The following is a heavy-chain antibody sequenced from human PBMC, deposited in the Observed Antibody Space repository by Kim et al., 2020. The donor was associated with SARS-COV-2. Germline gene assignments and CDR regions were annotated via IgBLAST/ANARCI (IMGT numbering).Heavy chain of an antibody. CDR3: ARFRLWADFDY. V-gene: IGHV7-4-1*02. CDR2: P. J-gene: IGHJ4*02. Sequence: PTYAQGFTGRFVFSLDTSVSTAYLQISSLKAEDTAVYYCARFRLWADFDYWGQGTLVTVSS. D-gene: IGHD3-16*01.